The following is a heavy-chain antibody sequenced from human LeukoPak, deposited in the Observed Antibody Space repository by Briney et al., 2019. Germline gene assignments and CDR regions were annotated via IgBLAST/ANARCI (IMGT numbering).Heavy chain of an antibody. CDR2: IYYSGST. CDR3: ARDHYGFNYYYYYGMDV. Sequence: PSGTLSLTCTVSGGSISSYYWSWIRQPPGKGLEWIGYIYYSGSTNYNPSLKSRVTISVDTSKNQFSLKLSSVTAADTAVYYCARDHYGFNYYYYYGMDVWGQGTTVTVSS. D-gene: IGHD3-16*01. J-gene: IGHJ6*02. V-gene: IGHV4-59*01. CDR1: GGSISSYY.